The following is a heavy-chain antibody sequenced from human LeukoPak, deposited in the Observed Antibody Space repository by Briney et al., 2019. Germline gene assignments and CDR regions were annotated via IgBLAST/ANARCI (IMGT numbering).Heavy chain of an antibody. CDR2: IYSGRST. CDR1: GFTVSSNY. Sequence: GGSLRLSCAASGFTVSSNYMSWVRQAPGKGLEWVSVIYSGRSTYYADSVKGRFTISRDNSKNTLYLQMNSLRAEDTAVYYCARDSYGDYYFDYWGQGTLVTVSS. V-gene: IGHV3-53*01. D-gene: IGHD4-17*01. J-gene: IGHJ4*02. CDR3: ARDSYGDYYFDY.